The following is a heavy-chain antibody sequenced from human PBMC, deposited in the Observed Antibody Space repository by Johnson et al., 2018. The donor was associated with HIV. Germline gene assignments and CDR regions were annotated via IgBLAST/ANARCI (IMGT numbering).Heavy chain of an antibody. CDR2: IYSDGST. D-gene: IGHD2-8*01. CDR3: ARLKNGAFDI. V-gene: IGHV3-53*01. Sequence: VQLVESGGGLVQSGGSLRLSCAASGFTVSSNYMSWVRQAPGKGLEWVSIIYSDGSTYFADSVKGRFPISRDNSKNTLFLQMNSLRVEDTAVYYCARLKNGAFDIWCQGTMVTVSS. J-gene: IGHJ3*02. CDR1: GFTVSSNY.